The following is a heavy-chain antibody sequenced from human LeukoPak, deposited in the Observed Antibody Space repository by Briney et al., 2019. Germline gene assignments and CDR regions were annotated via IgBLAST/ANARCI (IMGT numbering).Heavy chain of an antibody. D-gene: IGHD3-9*01. Sequence: PSETLSLTCTVSGGSISSYYWSWIRQPPGKGLEWIGYIYHSGSTYYNPSLKSRVTISVDRSKNQFSLKLSSVTAADTAVYYCARTYYDILTGAPGRLGYFDYWGQGTLVTVSS. CDR3: ARTYYDILTGAPGRLGYFDY. V-gene: IGHV4-59*12. CDR2: IYHSGST. J-gene: IGHJ4*02. CDR1: GGSISSYY.